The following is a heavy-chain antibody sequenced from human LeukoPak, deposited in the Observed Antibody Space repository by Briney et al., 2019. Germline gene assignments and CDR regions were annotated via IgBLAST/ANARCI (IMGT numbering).Heavy chain of an antibody. CDR1: GYTFTDYY. V-gene: IGHV1-2*02. CDR3: ARAQRITIFGVVDYRWFDP. J-gene: IGHJ5*02. CDR2: INPNSGGT. D-gene: IGHD3-3*01. Sequence: GASVKVSCKSSGYTFTDYYMHWVRQAPGQGLEWMGWINPNSGGTNYAQKFQGRVTMTRDTSISTAYMELSRLRSDDTAVYYCARAQRITIFGVVDYRWFDPWGQGTLVTVSS.